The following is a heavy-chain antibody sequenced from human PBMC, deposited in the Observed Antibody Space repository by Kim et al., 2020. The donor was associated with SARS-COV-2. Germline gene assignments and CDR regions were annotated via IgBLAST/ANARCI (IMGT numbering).Heavy chain of an antibody. V-gene: IGHV3-30*18. CDR3: AKDVSLELLQYNWFDP. D-gene: IGHD1-7*01. Sequence: GGSLRLSCAASGFTFSSYGMHWVRQAPGKGLEWVAVISYDGSNKYYADSVKGRFTISRDNSKNTLYLQMNSLRAEDTALYYCAKDVSLELLQYNWFDPWG. J-gene: IGHJ5*02. CDR1: GFTFSSYG. CDR2: ISYDGSNK.